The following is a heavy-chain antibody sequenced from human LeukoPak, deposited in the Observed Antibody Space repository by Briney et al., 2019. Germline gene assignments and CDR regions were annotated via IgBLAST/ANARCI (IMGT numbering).Heavy chain of an antibody. D-gene: IGHD3-10*01. CDR1: GGSFCGYY. Sequence: SETLSLTCAVYGGSFCGYYWSWIRQPPGKGLEWIGEINHSGSTNYNPSLKSRVTISVDTSKNQFPLKLSSVTAADTAVYYCASRSGSYYNDYWGQGTLVTVSS. CDR3: ASRSGSYYNDY. J-gene: IGHJ4*02. V-gene: IGHV4-34*01. CDR2: INHSGST.